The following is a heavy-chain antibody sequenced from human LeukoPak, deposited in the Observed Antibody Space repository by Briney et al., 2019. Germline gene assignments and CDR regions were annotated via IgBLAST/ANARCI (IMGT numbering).Heavy chain of an antibody. V-gene: IGHV4-31*03. CDR1: GGSIGIGGYY. D-gene: IGHD3-10*01. CDR3: VRNFDSYNAFDI. J-gene: IGHJ3*02. CDR2: IYYNGNT. Sequence: SETLSLTCTVSGGSIGIGGYYWIWIRQHPGKGLEWIGYIYYNGNTYYNPSLKSRLTISGDMSENQFSLKLTSVTAADTAVYFCVRNFDSYNAFDIWGQGTMVTVSS.